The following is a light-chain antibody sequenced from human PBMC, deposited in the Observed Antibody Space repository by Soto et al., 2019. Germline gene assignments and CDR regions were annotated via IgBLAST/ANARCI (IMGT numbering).Light chain of an antibody. CDR1: SSDVGGYNY. V-gene: IGLV2-14*01. CDR3: SSYTSSNTLV. Sequence: QSVLTQPASVSGSPGQSITISCTGTSSDVGGYNYVSWYQQHPGKAPKLMIYEVSNRPSGVSNRFSGSKSGNTASLTISVLQAEDQADYYCSSYTSSNTLVFGGGTKLTVL. J-gene: IGLJ2*01. CDR2: EVS.